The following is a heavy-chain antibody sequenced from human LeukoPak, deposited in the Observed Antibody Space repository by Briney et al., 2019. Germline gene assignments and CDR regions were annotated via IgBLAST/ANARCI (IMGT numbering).Heavy chain of an antibody. V-gene: IGHV5-51*01. CDR2: IYPGDSDT. J-gene: IGHJ3*02. CDR3: AKQRSGIEVARNAYDI. Sequence: GESLKISCKGSGYLFTNYWIGWVRQMPGKGLEWMGIIYPGDSDTSYSPSFQGQVTISADKSISTAYLQWSSLKASDTAMYYCAKQRSGIEVARNAYDIWGQGTMVTVSS. CDR1: GYLFTNYW. D-gene: IGHD6-19*01.